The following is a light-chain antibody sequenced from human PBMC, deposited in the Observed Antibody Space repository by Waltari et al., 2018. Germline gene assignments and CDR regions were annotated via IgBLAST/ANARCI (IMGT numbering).Light chain of an antibody. CDR2: NKPDSTI. V-gene: IGLV5-45*01. CDR1: SHINVLFYQ. Sequence: QAVLTQPASLSASPAASASLTCTLRSHINVLFYQIYWYQQRPGSPPQFLLKNKPDSTIQLVSGVPSRFSASKDTSANAFILLISGIQSEDEADYYCMILYNNAVVFGGGTNLTVL. J-gene: IGLJ3*02. CDR3: MILYNNAVV.